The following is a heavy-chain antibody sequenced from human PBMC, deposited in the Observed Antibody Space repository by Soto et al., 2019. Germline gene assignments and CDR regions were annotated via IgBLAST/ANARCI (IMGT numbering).Heavy chain of an antibody. Sequence: EVELVESGGGLAQTGRSLRLSCAGSGFTFDDSDMYWVRQAPGKGLEWVSGISWSSGTIGYADSVKGRFTISRDNAKNSLYLEMSPLRPEDTAIYYCVKSPWSRRGDLDLWGRGTLFTVSS. J-gene: IGHJ2*01. CDR1: GFTFDDSD. V-gene: IGHV3-9*01. CDR2: ISWSSGTI. D-gene: IGHD2-8*01. CDR3: VKSPWSRRGDLDL.